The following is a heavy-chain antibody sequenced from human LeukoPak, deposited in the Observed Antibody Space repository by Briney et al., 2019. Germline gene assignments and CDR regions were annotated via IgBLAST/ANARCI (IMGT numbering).Heavy chain of an antibody. CDR2: IYYSGST. D-gene: IGHD5-18*01. CDR3: ARVGHTAMPNFDY. CDR1: GGSISSYY. J-gene: IGHJ4*02. Sequence: SETLSLTCTVSGGSISSYYWSWIRQPPGKGLEWIGYIYYSGSTNYNPSLKSRVTISVNTSKNQFSLKLSSVTAADTAVYYCARVGHTAMPNFDYWGQGTLVTASS. V-gene: IGHV4-59*01.